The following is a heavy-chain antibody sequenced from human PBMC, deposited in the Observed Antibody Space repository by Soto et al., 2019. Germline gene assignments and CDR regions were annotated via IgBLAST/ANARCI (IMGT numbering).Heavy chain of an antibody. CDR1: GFTFSSYA. V-gene: IGHV3-64D*06. CDR3: VKASYYDFWSGFFDY. J-gene: IGHJ4*02. CDR2: ISSNGGST. D-gene: IGHD3-3*01. Sequence: GGSLRLSCSASGFTFSSYAMHWVRQAPGKGLEYVSAISSNGGSTYYADSVKGRFTISRDNSKNTLYLQMSSLRAEDTAVYYCVKASYYDFWSGFFDYWGQGTLVTVS.